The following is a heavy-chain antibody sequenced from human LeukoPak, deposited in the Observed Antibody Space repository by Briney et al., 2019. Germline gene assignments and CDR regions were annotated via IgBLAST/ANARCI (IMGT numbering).Heavy chain of an antibody. J-gene: IGHJ4*02. D-gene: IGHD2-21*02. CDR1: GFIFSRYT. Sequence: GGSLRLSCAASGFIFSRYTLHWVRQALGKGLEWVSMISFDGSTKDYADSVKGRFTISRDNSKNTLDLQMTSLRTEDTAVYYCARGVVTAYAAFDSWGQGTLVTVSS. CDR2: ISFDGSTK. CDR3: ARGVVTAYAAFDS. V-gene: IGHV3-30-3*01.